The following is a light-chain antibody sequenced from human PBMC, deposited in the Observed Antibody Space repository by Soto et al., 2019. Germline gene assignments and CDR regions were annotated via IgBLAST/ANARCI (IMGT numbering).Light chain of an antibody. J-gene: IGKJ5*01. V-gene: IGKV3-15*01. CDR2: GAS. CDR3: QQYNLWPPIT. Sequence: EIVMTQSPGTLSVSQRERATLSCRASQNVFSNVAWYHQRPGQPPRLLISGASTRATGVSARFSASGSGTDFTLTITSLQSEDLAVYYCQQYNLWPPITVCHGTRLENK. CDR1: QNVFSN.